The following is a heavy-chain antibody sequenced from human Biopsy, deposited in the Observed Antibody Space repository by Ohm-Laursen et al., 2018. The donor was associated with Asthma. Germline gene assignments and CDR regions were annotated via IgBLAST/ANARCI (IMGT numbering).Heavy chain of an antibody. CDR1: GGTFTTYA. J-gene: IGHJ6*02. D-gene: IGHD3-16*01. CDR2: IITMNGVP. CDR3: ARVDAIMISGDFYFYSGFDL. V-gene: IGHV1-69*01. Sequence: SAKPSRKASGGTFTTYAFNSVRQAPGQRLEWMGGIITMNGVPKVAQKFQGRVTITADESTSTAYMAMSSLRSEDTAVYYCARVDAIMISGDFYFYSGFDLWGQGPSVRVSS.